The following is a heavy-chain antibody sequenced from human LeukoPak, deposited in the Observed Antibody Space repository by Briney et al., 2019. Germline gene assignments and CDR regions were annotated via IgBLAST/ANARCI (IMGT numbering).Heavy chain of an antibody. CDR1: GYSFPTYW. CDR2: IYPDESNI. V-gene: IGHV5-51*01. CDR3: ARPPSRGYSSSFEY. Sequence: GESLKISCKGSGYSFPTYWIAWVRQMPGKGLEWMGIIYPDESNIRYSPSFQGQVTISADKSISTAYLQWSSLKASDTAMYYCARPPSRGYSSSFEYWGQGSLVTVSS. J-gene: IGHJ4*02. D-gene: IGHD2-2*03.